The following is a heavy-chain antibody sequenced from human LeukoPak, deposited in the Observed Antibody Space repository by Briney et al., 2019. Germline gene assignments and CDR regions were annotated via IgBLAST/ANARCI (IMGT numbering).Heavy chain of an antibody. D-gene: IGHD2/OR15-2a*01. V-gene: IGHV3-23*01. J-gene: IGHJ3*02. CDR1: GFTFRSYA. Sequence: GGSLRLSCAASGFTFRSYATSWVRQAPRRGLEWVSTINNDGGTYFADSVRGRFTISRGNSKNMLWLQMSSLRAEDTAVYYCAKIDSSTFPLYGFDIWGQGTTVTVSS. CDR3: AKIDSSTFPLYGFDI. CDR2: INNDGGT.